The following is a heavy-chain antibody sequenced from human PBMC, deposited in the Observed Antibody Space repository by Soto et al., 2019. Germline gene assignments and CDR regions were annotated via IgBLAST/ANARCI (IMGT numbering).Heavy chain of an antibody. D-gene: IGHD3-3*01. CDR3: AREVKRITIFGVVPPGYYYGMDV. V-gene: IGHV1-46*01. J-gene: IGHJ6*02. CDR2: INPSGGST. Sequence: ASVKVSCQASGYTITSYYMHWVRQAPGQGLEWMGIINPSGGSTSYAQKFQGRVTMTRDTSTSTVYMELSSLRSEDTAVYYCAREVKRITIFGVVPPGYYYGMDVWGQGTTVTVSS. CDR1: GYTITSYY.